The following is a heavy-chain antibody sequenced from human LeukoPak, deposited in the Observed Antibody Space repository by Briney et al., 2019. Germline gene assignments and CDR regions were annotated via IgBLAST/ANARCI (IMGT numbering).Heavy chain of an antibody. CDR1: GFTFSSYG. CDR3: ARDYDILTAYYGGWPCPDY. Sequence: PGGSLRLSCAASGFTFSSYGMHWVRQAPGKGLEWVAVIWYDGSNKYYADSVKGRFTISRDNSKNTLYLQMNSLRAEDTAVYYCARDYDILTAYYGGWPCPDYWGQGTLVTVSS. J-gene: IGHJ4*02. V-gene: IGHV3-33*01. CDR2: IWYDGSNK. D-gene: IGHD3-9*01.